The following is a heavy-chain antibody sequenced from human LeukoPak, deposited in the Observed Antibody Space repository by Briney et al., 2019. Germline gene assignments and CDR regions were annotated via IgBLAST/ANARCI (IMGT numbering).Heavy chain of an antibody. CDR1: GFTFSSYA. V-gene: IGHV3-30-3*01. CDR2: ISYDGSNK. Sequence: GGSLRLSCAPSGFTFSSYAMHWVRQAPGKGLEWVAVISYDGSNKSSPNTVKGRFTNSRDKSKNTLYLQMNSLRAEDTAVYYCARGKGFYYYGMDVWGQGTTVTVSS. J-gene: IGHJ6*02. CDR3: ARGKGFYYYGMDV.